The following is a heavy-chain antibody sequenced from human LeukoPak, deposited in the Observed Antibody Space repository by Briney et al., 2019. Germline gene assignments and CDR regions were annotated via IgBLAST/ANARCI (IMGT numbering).Heavy chain of an antibody. D-gene: IGHD2-2*01. CDR2: IVVGSGNT. CDR1: GFTFTISA. CDR3: AADRDCSSTSCYYWTEYYFGY. V-gene: IGHV1-58*01. J-gene: IGHJ4*02. Sequence: SVKVSCKASGFTFTISAVQWVRQARGQRLEWIGWIVVGSGNTNYAQKFQERVTITRDMSTSTAYMELSSLRSEDTAVYYCAADRDCSSTSCYYWTEYYFGYWGQGTLVTVSS.